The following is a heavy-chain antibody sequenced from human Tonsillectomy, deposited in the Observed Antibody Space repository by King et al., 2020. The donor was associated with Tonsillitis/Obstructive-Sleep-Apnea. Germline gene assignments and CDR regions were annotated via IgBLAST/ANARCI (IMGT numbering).Heavy chain of an antibody. Sequence: VQLVESGAEVKKPGASVKVSCKASGYTFTSYGISWVRQAPGQGLEWMGWISPYNGDTNYAQKLQDRVTMTTGTSTSTAYMELRSLRSDDTAVYYCARDSMSHYYDSSAYYTFDYWGQGTLVTVSS. CDR3: ARDSMSHYYDSSAYYTFDY. CDR2: ISPYNGDT. CDR1: GYTFTSYG. V-gene: IGHV1-18*01. J-gene: IGHJ4*02. D-gene: IGHD3-22*01.